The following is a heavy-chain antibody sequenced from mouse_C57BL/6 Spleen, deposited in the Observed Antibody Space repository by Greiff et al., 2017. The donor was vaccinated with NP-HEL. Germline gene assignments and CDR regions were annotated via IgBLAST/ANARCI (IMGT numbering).Heavy chain of an antibody. CDR1: GFTFSDYY. Sequence: EVHLVESEGGLVQPGSSLKLSCTASGFTFSDYYMAWVRQVPEKGLEWVANINYDGSSTYYMDSLKSRFTISRDNANNILYLQMSSLKSKNTATYYCARVNYYYYGSSWFDYWGQGTTLTVSS. CDR2: INYDGSST. CDR3: ARVNYYYYGSSWFDY. V-gene: IGHV5-16*01. D-gene: IGHD1-1*01. J-gene: IGHJ2*01.